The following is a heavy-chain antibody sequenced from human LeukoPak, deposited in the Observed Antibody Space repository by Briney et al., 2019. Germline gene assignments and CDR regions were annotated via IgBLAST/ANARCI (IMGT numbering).Heavy chain of an antibody. CDR2: INPNSGGT. CDR3: ARGPNYYDSSGYYSPKTDY. Sequence: GASVKVSCKVSGYTLTELSMHWVRQAPGQGLEWMGWINPNSGGTNYAQKFQGRVTMTRDTSISTAYMELSRLRSDDTAVYYCARGPNYYDSSGYYSPKTDYWGQGTLVTVSS. V-gene: IGHV1-2*02. D-gene: IGHD3-22*01. J-gene: IGHJ4*02. CDR1: GYTLTELS.